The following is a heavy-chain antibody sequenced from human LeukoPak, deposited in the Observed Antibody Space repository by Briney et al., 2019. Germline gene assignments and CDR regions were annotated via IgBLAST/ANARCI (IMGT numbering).Heavy chain of an antibody. V-gene: IGHV1-2*02. CDR2: INPNSGGT. CDR3: ARDRPIAVAGDYYYYYGMDV. D-gene: IGHD6-19*01. J-gene: IGHJ6*02. CDR1: GYTFTGYY. Sequence: GASVKVSCKASGYTFTGYYMHWVRQAPGQGLEWMGWINPNSGGTNYAQKFQGRVTMTRGTSISTAYMELSRLRSDDTAVYYCARDRPIAVAGDYYYYYGMDVWGQGTTVTVSS.